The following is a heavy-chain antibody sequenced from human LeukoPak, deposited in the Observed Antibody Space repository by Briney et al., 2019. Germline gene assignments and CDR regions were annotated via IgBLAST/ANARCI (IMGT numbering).Heavy chain of an antibody. CDR1: GYTFTGYY. J-gene: IGHJ3*02. CDR2: INPNSGGT. V-gene: IGHV1-2*02. CDR3: ARTWGLASCAGDCLHDAFDI. D-gene: IGHD2-21*02. Sequence: ASVKVSCKASGYTFTGYYMHWVRQAPGQGLEWMGWINPNSGGTNYAQKFQGRVTMTRDTSISTAYMELSRLRSDDTAVYYCARTWGLASCAGDCLHDAFDIWGQGTMVTVSS.